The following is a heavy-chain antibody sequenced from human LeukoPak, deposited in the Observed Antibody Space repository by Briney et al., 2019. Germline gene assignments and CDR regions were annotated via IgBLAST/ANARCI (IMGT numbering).Heavy chain of an antibody. CDR1: GFTVSSNH. Sequence: GGSLRLSCAASGFTVSSNHMSWVRQAPGKGLEWVSLIYSSGSIYYADSAKGRFTISRDNSKNTLYLQMNSLRAEDTAVYYCAKDPMVIAVAWGQGTLVTVSS. D-gene: IGHD6-19*01. V-gene: IGHV3-66*01. CDR3: AKDPMVIAVA. CDR2: IYSSGSI. J-gene: IGHJ5*02.